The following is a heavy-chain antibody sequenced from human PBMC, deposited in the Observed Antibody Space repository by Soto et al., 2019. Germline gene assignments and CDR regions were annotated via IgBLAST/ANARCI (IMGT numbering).Heavy chain of an antibody. CDR3: ARDPKTSGGQHWAFNYFDS. V-gene: IGHV3-30-3*01. Sequence: GGSLRLSCAASGFSFSISPMHWVRQAPGKGPEWVALISYDGTNKFYADSVKGQFTISRDSSKSTLYLQVDSLRPEDAAVYYCARDPKTSGGQHWAFNYFDSWGQGTLVTVSS. CDR1: GFSFSISP. J-gene: IGHJ4*02. CDR2: ISYDGTNK. D-gene: IGHD7-27*01.